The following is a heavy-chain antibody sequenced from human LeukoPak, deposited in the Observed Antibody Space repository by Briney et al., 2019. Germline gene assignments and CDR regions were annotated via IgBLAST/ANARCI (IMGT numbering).Heavy chain of an antibody. Sequence: QAGGSLRLSCAASGSYWMHWVRQAPGKGLVWVSHINSDGSWTSHADSVKGRFTISKDNAKNTVYLQMNNLRAEDTAVYYCVSFYETYWGRGTLVTVSS. D-gene: IGHD2/OR15-2a*01. CDR3: VSFYETY. CDR2: INSDGSWT. CDR1: GSYW. V-gene: IGHV3-74*01. J-gene: IGHJ4*02.